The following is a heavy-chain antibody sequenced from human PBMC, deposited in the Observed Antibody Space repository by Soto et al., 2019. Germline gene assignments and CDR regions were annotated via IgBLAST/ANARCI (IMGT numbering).Heavy chain of an antibody. CDR1: GGTFSSYA. V-gene: IGHV1-69*13. J-gene: IGHJ4*02. D-gene: IGHD1-26*01. Sequence: SVKVSCKASGGTFSSYAISWVRQAPGQGLEWMGGIIPIFGTANYAQKFQGRVTITADESTITAYMELSSLRAEDTAVYYCARDQRELGLFDYWGQGTLVTVS. CDR3: ARDQRELGLFDY. CDR2: IIPIFGTA.